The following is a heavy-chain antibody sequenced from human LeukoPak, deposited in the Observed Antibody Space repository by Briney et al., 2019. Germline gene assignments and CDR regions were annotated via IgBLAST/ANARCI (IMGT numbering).Heavy chain of an antibody. CDR1: GFTFSSYA. Sequence: GGSLRLSCAASGFTFSSYAMTWVRQAPGKGLDWVSTICGTGGSTYYADSVKGRSTISRDNSKNTLYLQMNSLRAEDTAVYYCAKGTAYGSGKFDYWGQGTLVTVSS. V-gene: IGHV3-23*01. CDR3: AKGTAYGSGKFDY. CDR2: ICGTGGST. J-gene: IGHJ4*02. D-gene: IGHD3-10*01.